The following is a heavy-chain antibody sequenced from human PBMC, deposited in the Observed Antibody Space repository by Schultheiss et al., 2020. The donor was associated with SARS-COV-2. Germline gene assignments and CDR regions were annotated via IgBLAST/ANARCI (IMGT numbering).Heavy chain of an antibody. CDR1: GGSISSGVYY. CDR2: IYYSGST. V-gene: IGHV4-30-4*01. CDR3: ARGFTGWSDY. Sequence: SETLSLTCTVSGGSISSGVYYWSWIRQPPGEGLEWIGYIYYSGSTYYNPSLKSRATMSLDMSRNQFSLKLTSVTAADTAVYYCARGFTGWSDYWGQGTLVTVSS. J-gene: IGHJ4*02. D-gene: IGHD6-19*01.